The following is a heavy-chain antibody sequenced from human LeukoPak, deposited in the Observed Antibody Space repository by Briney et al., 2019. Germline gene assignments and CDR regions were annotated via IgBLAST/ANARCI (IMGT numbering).Heavy chain of an antibody. J-gene: IGHJ4*02. Sequence: GGSLRLSCAASDFTVSSNYMSWVRQAPGKGLEYVSAISSDGGSTYYADSVKGRFTISRDNSKNTLFLQMSSLRAEDTAVYYCVRRYSNAYDYWGQGTLVTVSS. D-gene: IGHD4-11*01. CDR3: VRRYSNAYDY. V-gene: IGHV3-64D*06. CDR2: ISSDGGST. CDR1: DFTVSSNY.